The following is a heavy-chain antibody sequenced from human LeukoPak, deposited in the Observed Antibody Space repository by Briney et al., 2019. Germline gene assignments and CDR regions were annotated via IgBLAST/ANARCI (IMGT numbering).Heavy chain of an antibody. CDR1: GGSIRSSSYY. Sequence: SETLSLTCTVSGGSIRSSSYYWGWIRQPPGKGLEWIGSIYYSGSTNYKPSLRSRVTISVDTSKNQFALKLSSVTAADTAVYYCARHAGSYYTYNFDYWGQGTLVTVSS. CDR3: ARHAGSYYTYNFDY. D-gene: IGHD3-22*01. V-gene: IGHV4-39*01. CDR2: IYYSGST. J-gene: IGHJ4*02.